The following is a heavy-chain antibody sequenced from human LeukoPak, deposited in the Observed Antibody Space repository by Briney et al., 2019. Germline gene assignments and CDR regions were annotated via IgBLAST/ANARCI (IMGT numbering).Heavy chain of an antibody. V-gene: IGHV3-23*01. CDR3: AKTNVKYCSGGSCFDAFDI. CDR2: ISGSGSST. D-gene: IGHD2-15*01. J-gene: IGHJ3*02. CDR1: GFTFSSYG. Sequence: GGSLRLSCAASGFTFSSYGMSWVRQAPGKGLEWVSAISGSGSSTYYADSVKGRFTISRDSSKNTLNLQMNSLRAEDTAVYYCAKTNVKYCSGGSCFDAFDIWGQGTMVTVSS.